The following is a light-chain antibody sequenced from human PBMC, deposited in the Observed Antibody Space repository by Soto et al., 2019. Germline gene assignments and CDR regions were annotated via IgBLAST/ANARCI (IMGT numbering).Light chain of an antibody. J-gene: IGLJ1*01. CDR3: NSYTTSNTRQIV. CDR2: DVS. V-gene: IGLV2-14*01. Sequence: QSVLSQPASVSGSPGQSITISCTGTSSDVGGYNYVSWYQQHPGKAPKFMIYDVSNRPSGVSTRFSGSKSGITASLTISGLQADDEADYYCNSYTTSNTRQIVFGTGTKVTVL. CDR1: SSDVGGYNY.